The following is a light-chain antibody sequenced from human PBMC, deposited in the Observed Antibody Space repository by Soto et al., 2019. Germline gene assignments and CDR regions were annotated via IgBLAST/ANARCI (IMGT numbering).Light chain of an antibody. J-gene: IGKJ5*01. CDR2: GAS. Sequence: EIVLTQSPGTLSLSPGERATLSCRASQSVSSSYLAWYQQKPGQAPRLLIYGASSRATGIPDRFSGSGSGTDFTLPISRLETEDFAVYYCQQYGSAPPITFGQGTRLEI. CDR1: QSVSSSY. V-gene: IGKV3-20*01. CDR3: QQYGSAPPIT.